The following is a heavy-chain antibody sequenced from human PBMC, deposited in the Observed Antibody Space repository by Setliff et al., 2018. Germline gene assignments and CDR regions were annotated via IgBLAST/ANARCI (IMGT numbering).Heavy chain of an antibody. CDR2: IYHSGSI. CDR3: ARGLEGEDYFYYMDV. Sequence: PSETLSLTCNVSGASIRNFYWTWVRQPPGKGLEWIGEIYHSGSINYNPSLKSRVTMSVDKSKNQFSLKLTSVTAADTAVYYCARGLEGEDYFYYMDVWGKGNTVTVS. J-gene: IGHJ6*03. D-gene: IGHD2-21*01. V-gene: IGHV4-59*12. CDR1: GASIRNFY.